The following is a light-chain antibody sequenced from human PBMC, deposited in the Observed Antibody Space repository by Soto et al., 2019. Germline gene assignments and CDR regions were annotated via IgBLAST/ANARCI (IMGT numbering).Light chain of an antibody. CDR1: NIGSKN. CDR3: QVWDSSFPV. Sequence: SYELTQPLSVSVALGQTARISCGGNNIGSKNVHWYQQKPGQAPVLVIYRDTYRPSGIPERFSGSNSGNTATLTISRAQAGDEADYYCQVWDSSFPVFGGGTKLTVL. CDR2: RDT. V-gene: IGLV3-9*01. J-gene: IGLJ2*01.